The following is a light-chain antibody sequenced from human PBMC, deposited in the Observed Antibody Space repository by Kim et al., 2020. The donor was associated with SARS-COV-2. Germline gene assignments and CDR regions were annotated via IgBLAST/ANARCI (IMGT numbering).Light chain of an antibody. J-gene: IGKJ2*01. CDR2: GVS. Sequence: LSPGEIAALSCRASQSVSSNYLAWYQQKPGQAPRLLIYGVSTRATGIPDRFSGSGSGTDFTLTISRLEPEDFAVYYCQHYGSSVYTFGQGTKLEI. CDR3: QHYGSSVYT. CDR1: QSVSSNY. V-gene: IGKV3-20*01.